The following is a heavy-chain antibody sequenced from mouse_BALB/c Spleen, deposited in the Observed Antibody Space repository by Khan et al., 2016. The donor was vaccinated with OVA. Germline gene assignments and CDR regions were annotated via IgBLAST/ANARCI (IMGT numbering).Heavy chain of an antibody. CDR3: TRIKKVVAACFDY. D-gene: IGHD1-1*01. CDR2: TNPTNGRT. CDR1: GYTFTSYW. Sequence: QVQLQQPGAELVKAGASVKMSCKASGYTFTSYWMYWVKQRLGQGLEWFAETNPTNGRTYYNEKFKSKATLTVDKSSSTAYMLLSGPTFEDSAVYYCTRIKKVVAACFDYWGQGTTLTVSS. V-gene: IGHV1S81*02. J-gene: IGHJ2*01.